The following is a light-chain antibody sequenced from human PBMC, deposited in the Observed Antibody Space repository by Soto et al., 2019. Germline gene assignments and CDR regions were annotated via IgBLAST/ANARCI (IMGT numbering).Light chain of an antibody. CDR2: SNN. J-gene: IGLJ3*02. CDR3: ASWDASLNGWM. CDR1: RSNIESNT. Sequence: QSVLTQPPSASGTPGQRVAISCSGSRSNIESNTVNWYQQLPGAAPKLLIFSNNQRPSGVPDRFSGSKSGTSASLAISGLQSEDEADYFCASWDASLNGWMFSGGTKVTVL. V-gene: IGLV1-44*01.